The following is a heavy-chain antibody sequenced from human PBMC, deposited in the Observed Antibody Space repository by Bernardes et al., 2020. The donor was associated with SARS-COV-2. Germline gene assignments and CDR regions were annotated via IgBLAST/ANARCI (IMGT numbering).Heavy chain of an antibody. J-gene: IGHJ4*02. CDR3: ARIGEWFGELEFDY. CDR1: RFSLTPSGLC. CDR2: IAWDDDK. D-gene: IGHD3-10*01. Sequence: GSTLVKPTQTLTLTCTFSRFSLTPSGLCVSWIRQPPGKALEWLAPIAWDDDKYYSTSLKTRLTIPKDTSKNQVVLTMTNMDPVDTATYYGARIGEWFGELEFDYWGQGTLVTVSS. V-gene: IGHV2-70*01.